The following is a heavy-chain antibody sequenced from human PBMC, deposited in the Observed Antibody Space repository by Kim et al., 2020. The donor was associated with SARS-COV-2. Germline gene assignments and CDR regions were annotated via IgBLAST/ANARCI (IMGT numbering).Heavy chain of an antibody. CDR1: GYTFTSYG. J-gene: IGHJ5*02. Sequence: ASVKFSCKTSGYTFTSYGISWVRQAPGQGLEWMGWISAYNGNRRSPQKFQGKLFMTTDTATSTAYMELKSLSSDDTAIYYCARTVVPPVGFDPWGQGTLV. D-gene: IGHD2-2*01. CDR3: ARTVVPPVGFDP. V-gene: IGHV1-18*01. CDR2: ISAYNGNR.